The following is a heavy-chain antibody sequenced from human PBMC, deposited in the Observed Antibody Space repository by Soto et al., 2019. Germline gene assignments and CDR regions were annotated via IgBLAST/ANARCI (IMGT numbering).Heavy chain of an antibody. CDR3: AREGYSSSRWFDP. D-gene: IGHD6-6*01. Sequence: SETLSLTCSDSGGSISSYYWSWIRLPPGKGLEWIGYIYYSGSTNYNPSLKSRVTISVDTSKNQFSLKLSSVTAADTAVYYCAREGYSSSRWFDPWGQGTLVTVSS. J-gene: IGHJ5*02. V-gene: IGHV4-59*01. CDR2: IYYSGST. CDR1: GGSISSYY.